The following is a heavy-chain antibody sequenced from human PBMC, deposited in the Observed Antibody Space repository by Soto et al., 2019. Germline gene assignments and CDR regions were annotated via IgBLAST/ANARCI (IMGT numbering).Heavy chain of an antibody. CDR1: GFTFSTYW. Sequence: AGGSLRLSCAASGFTFSTYWMDWVRQTPGKGLEWVANINQDGSEKNYVDSVKGRFTIYRDNAKNSLYLQMSSLTAEDSALYYCSRSLNSWGQGTLVTDSS. J-gene: IGHJ4*02. CDR2: INQDGSEK. CDR3: SRSLNS. V-gene: IGHV3-7*01.